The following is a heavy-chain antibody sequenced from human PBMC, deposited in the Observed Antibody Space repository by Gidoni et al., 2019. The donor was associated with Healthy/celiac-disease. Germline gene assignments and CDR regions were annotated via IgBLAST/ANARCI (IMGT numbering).Heavy chain of an antibody. J-gene: IGHJ2*01. CDR2: ISYDGSNK. V-gene: IGHV3-30*18. D-gene: IGHD5-18*01. CDR3: AKESRSLVDTAMVMPDWYFDL. Sequence: QVQLVESGGGVVQPGRSLRLSCAASGFTFSSYGRHWARQAPGKGLEGVAVISYDGSNKYYADSVKGRFTISRDNSKNTLYLQMNSLRAEDTAVYYCAKESRSLVDTAMVMPDWYFDLWGRGTLVTVSS. CDR1: GFTFSSYG.